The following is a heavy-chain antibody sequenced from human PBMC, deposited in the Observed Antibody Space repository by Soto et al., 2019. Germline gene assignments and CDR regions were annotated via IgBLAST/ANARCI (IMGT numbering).Heavy chain of an antibody. CDR2: ISSSSSTI. D-gene: IGHD3-22*01. Sequence: EVQLVESGGGLVQPGGSLRLSCAASGFTFSSYSMNWVRQAPGKGLEWVSYISSSSSTIYYGGSVKGRFTISRDNDKNSLYLQMNSLRDEDTAVYYCARDGDHYDSSGYYPYDFDYWGQGTLVTVSS. CDR1: GFTFSSYS. CDR3: ARDGDHYDSSGYYPYDFDY. V-gene: IGHV3-48*02. J-gene: IGHJ4*02.